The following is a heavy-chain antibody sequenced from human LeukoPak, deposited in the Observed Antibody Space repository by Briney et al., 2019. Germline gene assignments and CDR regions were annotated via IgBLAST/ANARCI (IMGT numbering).Heavy chain of an antibody. CDR3: ARDPSPDSSGFRAEYFQH. CDR1: GYTFNSYY. CDR2: INPSGGSS. J-gene: IGHJ1*01. V-gene: IGHV1-46*02. Sequence: ASVKASCKASGYTFNSYYMHWVRQAPGQRLECIGIINPSGGSSSYAQKFQGRVTMTRDTSTSTVYMERSSLRSEDTAVYYCARDPSPDSSGFRAEYFQHWGQGTLVTVSS. D-gene: IGHD3-22*01.